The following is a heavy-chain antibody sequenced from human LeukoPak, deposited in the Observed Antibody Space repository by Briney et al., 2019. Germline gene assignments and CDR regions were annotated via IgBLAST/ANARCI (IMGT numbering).Heavy chain of an antibody. D-gene: IGHD6-13*01. Sequence: GSLRLSCAASGFTFSNAWMSWARQPPGKGLEWIGSIYYSGSTYYNPSLKSRVTISVDTSKNQFSLKLSSVTAADTAVYYCARELSEQLANWFDPWGQGTLVTVSS. V-gene: IGHV4-4*02. CDR1: GFTFSNAW. CDR3: ARELSEQLANWFDP. J-gene: IGHJ5*02. CDR2: IYYSGST.